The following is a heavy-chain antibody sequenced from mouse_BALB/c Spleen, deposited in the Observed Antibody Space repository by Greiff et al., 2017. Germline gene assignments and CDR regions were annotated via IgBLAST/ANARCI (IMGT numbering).Heavy chain of an antibody. CDR3: ARGNYGNHWYFDV. D-gene: IGHD2-1*01. J-gene: IGHJ1*01. CDR1: GFSLTSYG. CDR2: IWSGGST. V-gene: IGHV2-2*02. Sequence: VKLVESGPGLVQPSQSLSITCTVSGFSLTSYGVHWVRQSPGKGLEWLGVIWSGGSTDYNAAFISRLSISKDNSKSQVFFKMNSLQANDTAIYYCARGNYGNHWYFDVWGAGTTVTVSS.